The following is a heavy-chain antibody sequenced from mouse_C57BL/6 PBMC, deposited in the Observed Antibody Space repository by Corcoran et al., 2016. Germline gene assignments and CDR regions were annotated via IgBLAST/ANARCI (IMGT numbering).Heavy chain of an antibody. Sequence: EVQLQQSGPELVKPGASVKMSCKASGYTFTDYYMNWVKQSHGKSLEWIGVINPYNGGTSYNQKFKGKATLTVDKSSSTAYMELNSLTSEDSAVYYCARRVYYDYDVGYAMDYWGQGTSVTVSS. D-gene: IGHD2-4*01. J-gene: IGHJ4*01. CDR1: GYTFTDYY. CDR3: ARRVYYDYDVGYAMDY. V-gene: IGHV1-19*01. CDR2: INPYNGGT.